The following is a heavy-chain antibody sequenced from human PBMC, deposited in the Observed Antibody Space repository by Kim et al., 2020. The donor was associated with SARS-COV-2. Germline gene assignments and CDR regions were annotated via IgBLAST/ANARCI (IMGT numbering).Heavy chain of an antibody. Sequence: GGSLRLSCAASGFTFSSYAMHWVRQAPGKGLEWVAVISYDGSNKYYADSVKGRFTISRVNSKNTLYLQMNSLRAEDTAVYYCARAAYGSGMDVWGQGTTVTVSS. D-gene: IGHD3-10*01. J-gene: IGHJ6*02. CDR2: ISYDGSNK. V-gene: IGHV3-30*04. CDR3: ARAAYGSGMDV. CDR1: GFTFSSYA.